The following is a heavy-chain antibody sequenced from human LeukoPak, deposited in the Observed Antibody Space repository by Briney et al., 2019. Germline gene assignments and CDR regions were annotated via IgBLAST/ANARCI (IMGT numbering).Heavy chain of an antibody. CDR1: GFTVSSNY. CDR3: AKVGTVYFPLDY. V-gene: IGHV3-23*01. CDR2: ISGRGGST. Sequence: GGSQRLSCAASGFTVSSNYMSWVRQAPGKGLEWVSAISGRGGSTYYADSVKGRFTISRDNSKNTLYLQMNSLRAGDTAVYYCAKVGTVYFPLDYWGQGTLVTVSS. J-gene: IGHJ4*02. D-gene: IGHD2/OR15-2a*01.